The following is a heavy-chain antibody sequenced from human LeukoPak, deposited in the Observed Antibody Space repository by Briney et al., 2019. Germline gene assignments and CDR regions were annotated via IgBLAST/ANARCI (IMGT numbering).Heavy chain of an antibody. CDR2: INPSGGST. D-gene: IGHD3-10*01. V-gene: IGHV1-46*01. CDR3: AKAPTGSYFDY. Sequence: AASVKVSCKASGYTFTSYYMHWVRQAPGQGLEWMGIINPSGGSTSYAQKFQGRVTMTRDTSTSTVYMELSSLRAEDTAVYYCAKAPTGSYFDYWGQGTLVTVSS. J-gene: IGHJ4*02. CDR1: GYTFTSYY.